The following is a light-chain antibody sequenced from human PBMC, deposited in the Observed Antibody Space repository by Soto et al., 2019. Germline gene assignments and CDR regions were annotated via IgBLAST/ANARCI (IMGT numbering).Light chain of an antibody. CDR3: SSYTSSSTPYV. CDR2: EVS. Sequence: QSVLTQPASVSGSPGQSITISCTGTSSDVGGYTYVSWYQQHPGKAPKLIIYEVSNRPSGVSNRFSGSKSGNTASLTISGLQAEDEADYYCSSYTSSSTPYVFGTGTKVTVL. J-gene: IGLJ1*01. V-gene: IGLV2-14*01. CDR1: SSDVGGYTY.